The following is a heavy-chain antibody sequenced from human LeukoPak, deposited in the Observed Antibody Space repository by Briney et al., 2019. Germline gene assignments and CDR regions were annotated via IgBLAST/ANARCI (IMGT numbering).Heavy chain of an antibody. D-gene: IGHD6-6*01. CDR2: IYISGSGST. J-gene: IGHJ4*02. CDR3: ARGRLAARPNSSGLWYYV. CDR1: GGSISSYY. V-gene: IGHV4-4*07. Sequence: PSETLSLTCTVSGGSISSYYWSWIRQPAGKGLEWIGRIYISGSGSTNYNPSLKSRVTISVDTSKNQFSLKLSSVTAADTAVYYCARGRLAARPNSSGLWYYVWGQGTLVTVSS.